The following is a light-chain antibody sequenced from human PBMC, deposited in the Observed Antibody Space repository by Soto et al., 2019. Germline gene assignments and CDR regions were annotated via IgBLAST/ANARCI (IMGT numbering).Light chain of an antibody. CDR2: TNN. CDR1: NSNIGTNT. Sequence: QSVLTQPPSAFGTPGQRVTISCSGSNSNIGTNTVNWYQQLPGTAPRLLIYTNNQRPSGVPQRFSGSKTGTSASLAIGGLQSEDGADYYCAAWDDSLGAYVFGTGTKVTVL. V-gene: IGLV1-44*01. J-gene: IGLJ1*01. CDR3: AAWDDSLGAYV.